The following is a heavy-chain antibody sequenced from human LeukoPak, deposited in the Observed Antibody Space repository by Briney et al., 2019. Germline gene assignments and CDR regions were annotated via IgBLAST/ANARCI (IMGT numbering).Heavy chain of an antibody. J-gene: IGHJ4*02. D-gene: IGHD3-3*01. CDR3: AKDALGGRFLEWSQSAQYFDY. CDR1: GFTFSGYG. Sequence: PGGSLRLSCAASGFTFSGYGMHWVRQAPGKGLEWVAFIRYDGSNEYYADSVKGRFTISRDKSKNTLSLQMNSLRAEDTAVYYCAKDALGGRFLEWSQSAQYFDYWGQGTLVTVSS. V-gene: IGHV3-30*02. CDR2: IRYDGSNE.